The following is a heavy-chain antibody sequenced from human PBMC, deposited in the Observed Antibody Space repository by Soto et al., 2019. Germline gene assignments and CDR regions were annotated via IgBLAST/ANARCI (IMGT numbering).Heavy chain of an antibody. V-gene: IGHV3-23*01. CDR1: GFPFSSYA. CDR2: ISGSGGST. J-gene: IGHJ4*02. CDR3: AKDQDPTRSSGWTDHYFDY. D-gene: IGHD6-19*01. Sequence: GSLRLSCAASGFPFSSYAMSWVRQAPGKGLEWVSAISGSGGSTYYADSVKGRFTISRDNSKNTLYLQMNSLRAEDTAVYYCAKDQDPTRSSGWTDHYFDYWGQGTLVTVSS.